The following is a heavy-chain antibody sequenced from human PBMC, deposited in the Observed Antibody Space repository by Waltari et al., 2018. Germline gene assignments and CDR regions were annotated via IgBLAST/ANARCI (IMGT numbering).Heavy chain of an antibody. J-gene: IGHJ6*02. Sequence: QVQLVQSGAEVKKPGSSVKVSCKASGGTFSSYAISWVRQAPGQGLEWMGGIIPIFGTANYAQKFQGRGTMTADESTSTAYMELSSLRSEDTAVYYCASLPDIEQQLGDYYYYYGMDVWGQGTTVTVSS. CDR1: GGTFSSYA. V-gene: IGHV1-69*01. CDR2: IIPIFGTA. CDR3: ASLPDIEQQLGDYYYYYGMDV. D-gene: IGHD6-13*01.